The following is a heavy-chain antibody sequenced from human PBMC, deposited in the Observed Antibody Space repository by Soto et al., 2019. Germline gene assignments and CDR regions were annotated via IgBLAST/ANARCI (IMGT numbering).Heavy chain of an antibody. CDR1: GYTFYSHS. CDR2: INAGNGNT. D-gene: IGHD3-10*01. CDR3: ASVAPSGGSVPWFDP. Sequence: ASVKVSCKASGYTFYSHSISWVRQAPGQGLEWMGWINAGNGNTKYSQKFQGRVIITRDTSATTAYLEVDSLRSEDTAIYYCASVAPSGGSVPWFDPWGQRTLGTVSS. V-gene: IGHV1-3*01. J-gene: IGHJ5*02.